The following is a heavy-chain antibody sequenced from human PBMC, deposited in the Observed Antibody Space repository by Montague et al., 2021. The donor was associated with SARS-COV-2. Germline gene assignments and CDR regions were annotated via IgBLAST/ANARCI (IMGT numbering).Heavy chain of an antibody. Sequence: SETLSLTCTVSGGSISSYYWSWIRQPAGKGLEWIGRIYSSGSTNYNPSLKSRVTMSVDTSKNQFSLKLSSVTAADTALYYCARDRPLSYYYGSGTYTWGGYGMDVWGQGTTVTVSS. CDR2: IYSSGST. D-gene: IGHD3-10*01. V-gene: IGHV4-4*07. J-gene: IGHJ6*02. CDR1: GGSISSYY. CDR3: ARDRPLSYYYGSGTYTWGGYGMDV.